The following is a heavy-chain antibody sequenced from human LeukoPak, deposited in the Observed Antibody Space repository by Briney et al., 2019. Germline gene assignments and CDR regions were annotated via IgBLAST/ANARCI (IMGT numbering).Heavy chain of an antibody. Sequence: GGSLRLSCAASGFTFSSYAMHWVRQAPGKGLEWVAVISYDGSNKYCADSVKGRFTISRDNSKNTLYLQMNSLRAEDTAVYYCARADDYGIEDYWGQGTLVTVSS. D-gene: IGHD4-17*01. CDR3: ARADDYGIEDY. CDR2: ISYDGSNK. V-gene: IGHV3-30*04. CDR1: GFTFSSYA. J-gene: IGHJ4*02.